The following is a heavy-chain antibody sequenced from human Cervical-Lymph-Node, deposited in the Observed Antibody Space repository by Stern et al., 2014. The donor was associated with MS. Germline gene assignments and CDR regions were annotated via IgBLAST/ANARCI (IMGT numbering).Heavy chain of an antibody. Sequence: DQLVESGPGLVKPSETLTLTCSVSGGSISDYCWNWIRQPPGKGLEWIGYIYSSGSTNYNPSLKSRISMSVDTSKNQFSLKLRSVTAADTAVYFCARGTGLVGAAFDSWGQGTLVTFSS. D-gene: IGHD1-26*01. CDR1: GGSISDYC. CDR3: ARGTGLVGAAFDS. J-gene: IGHJ5*01. V-gene: IGHV4-59*01. CDR2: IYSSGST.